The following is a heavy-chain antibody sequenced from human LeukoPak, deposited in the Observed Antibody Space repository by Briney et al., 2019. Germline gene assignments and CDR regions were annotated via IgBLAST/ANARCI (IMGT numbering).Heavy chain of an antibody. Sequence: SQTLSLTCTVSGGSISSGSYYWSWIWQPAGKGLEWIGRIYTSGSTNYNPSLKSRVTISVDTSKNQFSLKLSSVTAADTAVYYCARVRYSYGHFDYWGQGTLVTVSS. CDR2: IYTSGST. J-gene: IGHJ4*02. V-gene: IGHV4-61*02. D-gene: IGHD5-18*01. CDR3: ARVRYSYGHFDY. CDR1: GGSISSGSYY.